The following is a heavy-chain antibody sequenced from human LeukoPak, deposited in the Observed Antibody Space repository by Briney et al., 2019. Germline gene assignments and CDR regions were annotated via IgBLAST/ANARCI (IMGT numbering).Heavy chain of an antibody. Sequence: PSETLSLTCTVSGGSISSSSYYWGWIRQPPGKGLEWIGSIYYSGSTYYNPPLKSRVTISVDTSKNQFSLKLSSVTAADTAVYYCARQEQWLAFDYWGQGTLVTVSS. D-gene: IGHD6-19*01. J-gene: IGHJ4*02. CDR2: IYYSGST. CDR3: ARQEQWLAFDY. CDR1: GGSISSSSYY. V-gene: IGHV4-39*01.